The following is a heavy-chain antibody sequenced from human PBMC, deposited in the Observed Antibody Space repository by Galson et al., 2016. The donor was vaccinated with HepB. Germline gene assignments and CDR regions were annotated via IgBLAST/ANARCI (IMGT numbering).Heavy chain of an antibody. CDR3: ARFYGVLGYFDY. CDR1: GGSVNSAEYY. D-gene: IGHD4-17*01. J-gene: IGHJ4*02. V-gene: IGHV4-31*03. CDR2: IYNSGSA. Sequence: TLSLTCSVSGGSVNSAEYYWSWIRQHPGKGLEWIGYIYNSGSAYCNPSLKSRLIISVDTSKNQLSLKLSSVTAADTAVYYCARFYGVLGYFDYWGQGTLVTVSA.